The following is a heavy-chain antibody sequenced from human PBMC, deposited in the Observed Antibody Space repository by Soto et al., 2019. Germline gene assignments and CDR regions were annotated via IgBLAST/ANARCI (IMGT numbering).Heavy chain of an antibody. Sequence: VXVKVSCKSSGYTFTSYGISWVRQAPGQGLEWMGWISAYNGNTNYAQKLQGRVTMTTDTSTSTAYIELRSLRSDDTAVYYCARDRAYSYDSSGYYYDYWGQGTLVTASS. CDR1: GYTFTSYG. CDR3: ARDRAYSYDSSGYYYDY. D-gene: IGHD3-22*01. CDR2: ISAYNGNT. J-gene: IGHJ4*02. V-gene: IGHV1-18*01.